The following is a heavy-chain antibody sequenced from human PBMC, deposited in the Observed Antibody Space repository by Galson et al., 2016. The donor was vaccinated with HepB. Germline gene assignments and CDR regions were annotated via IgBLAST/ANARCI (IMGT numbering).Heavy chain of an antibody. V-gene: IGHV3-11*06. J-gene: IGHJ6*03. CDR1: GFTFSDYY. D-gene: IGHD6-13*01. Sequence: SLRLSCAASGFTFSDYYMTWIRQAPGKGLEWVSYISSTSRYTNYADSLKSRFTISRDNARNSLYLQMHSLRAEDTAVYYCARVQQLDYYYYYMDVWGKGTTVTVFS. CDR2: ISSTSRYT. CDR3: ARVQQLDYYYYYMDV.